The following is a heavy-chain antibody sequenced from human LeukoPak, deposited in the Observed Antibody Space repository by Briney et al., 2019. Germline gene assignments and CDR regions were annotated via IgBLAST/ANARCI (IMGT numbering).Heavy chain of an antibody. J-gene: IGHJ4*02. CDR3: ARARSNYYGSGTPFDY. Sequence: SETLSLTCTVSGGSISSGGYYWSWIRQHPGKGPEWIGYIYYSGSTYYNPSLKSRVTISVDTSKNQFSLKLSSVTAADTAVYYCARARSNYYGSGTPFDYRGQGTLVTVSS. CDR2: IYYSGST. D-gene: IGHD3-10*01. V-gene: IGHV4-31*03. CDR1: GGSISSGGYY.